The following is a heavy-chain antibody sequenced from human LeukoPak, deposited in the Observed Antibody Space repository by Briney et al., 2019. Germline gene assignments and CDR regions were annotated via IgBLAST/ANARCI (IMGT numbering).Heavy chain of an antibody. D-gene: IGHD1-1*01. CDR3: ARGPTISETGYFDF. Sequence: SETLSLTCTVSGVSISSNYYWAWIRQPPGKGLEWIGNIFYSGSTHYNPSFRSRVTISVDTSKNQFSLKLNSVTAADTAVYYCARGPTISETGYFDFWGQGTLVTVSS. J-gene: IGHJ4*03. CDR1: GVSISSNYY. V-gene: IGHV4-39*01. CDR2: IFYSGST.